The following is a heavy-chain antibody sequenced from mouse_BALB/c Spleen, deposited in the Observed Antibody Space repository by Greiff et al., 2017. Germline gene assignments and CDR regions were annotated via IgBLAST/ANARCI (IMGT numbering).Heavy chain of an antibody. V-gene: IGHV5-12-2*01. CDR1: GFTFSSYT. J-gene: IGHJ4*01. CDR2: ISNGGGST. D-gene: IGHD2-10*02. Sequence: EVKVEESGGGLVQPGGSLKLSCAASGFTFSSYTMSWVRQTPEKRLEWVAYISNGGGSTYYPDTVKGRFTISRDNAKNTLYLQMSSLKSEDTAMYYCARLVWGYAMDYWGQGTSVTVSS. CDR3: ARLVWGYAMDY.